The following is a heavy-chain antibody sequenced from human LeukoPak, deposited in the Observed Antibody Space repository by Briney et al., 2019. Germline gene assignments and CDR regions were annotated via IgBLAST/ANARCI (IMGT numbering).Heavy chain of an antibody. CDR1: GFTFSNYA. CDR2: ISSSGGGT. Sequence: PGGSLRLSCAASGFTFSNYAMSWVRQAPGKGLEWVSSISSSGGGTYYADSVKGRFTISRDNAKNSLYLQMNSLRAEDTAVYYCARAVYGFDAFDIWGQGTMVTVSS. J-gene: IGHJ3*02. CDR3: ARAVYGFDAFDI. V-gene: IGHV3-21*01. D-gene: IGHD4-17*01.